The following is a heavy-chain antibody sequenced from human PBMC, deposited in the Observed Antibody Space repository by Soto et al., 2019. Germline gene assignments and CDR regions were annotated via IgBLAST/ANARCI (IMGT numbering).Heavy chain of an antibody. CDR2: INPDGSYT. Sequence: EVQVVESGGGLAQPGGSLRLSCTASGFTFSNYWLHWVRQAPGKGLVWVARINPDGSYTSYADSVKGRFTISRDNAKSTLYLQMNGLRAEDTAVYYCATDMTGPKDFWGQGTLVIVSS. D-gene: IGHD3-9*01. CDR1: GFTFSNYW. J-gene: IGHJ4*02. V-gene: IGHV3-74*01. CDR3: ATDMTGPKDF.